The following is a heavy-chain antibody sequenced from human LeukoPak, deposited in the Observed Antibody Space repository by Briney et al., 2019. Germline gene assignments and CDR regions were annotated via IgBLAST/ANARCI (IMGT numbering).Heavy chain of an antibody. V-gene: IGHV4-39*07. CDR3: ARDIGRGYSYGPDLGY. D-gene: IGHD5-18*01. J-gene: IGHJ4*02. CDR2: IYYSGST. CDR1: GGSISSSSYY. Sequence: SQTLSLTCTVSGGSISSSSYYWGWIRQPPGKGLEWIGSIYYSGSTYYNPSLKNRVTISIDTSKNQFSLKLSSVTAADTAVYYCARDIGRGYSYGPDLGYWGQGTLVTVSS.